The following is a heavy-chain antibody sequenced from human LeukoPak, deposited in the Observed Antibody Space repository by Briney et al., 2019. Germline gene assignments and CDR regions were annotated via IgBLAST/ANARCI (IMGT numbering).Heavy chain of an antibody. CDR3: ARDRGEMATIN. CDR2: IIPIFDTA. D-gene: IGHD5-24*01. Sequence: SSVKVSRKASVGTFSSYAISWVRQAPGQGLEWMGGIIPIFDTANYAQKSQGRVTITADESTSTAYMELSSLRSEDTAVYYCARDRGEMATINWGQGTLVTVSS. CDR1: VGTFSSYA. V-gene: IGHV1-69*13. J-gene: IGHJ4*02.